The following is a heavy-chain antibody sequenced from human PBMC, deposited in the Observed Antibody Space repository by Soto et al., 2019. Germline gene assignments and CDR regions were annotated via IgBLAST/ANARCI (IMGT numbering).Heavy chain of an antibody. J-gene: IGHJ4*02. CDR1: GGSISSNNW. V-gene: IGHV4-4*02. CDR2: IYHTGST. D-gene: IGHD1-26*01. Sequence: SETLSLTCAVSGGSISSNNWWTWVRQPPGKGLEWIGEIYHTGSTNYHPSLKSRVAISVDKSKNQFSLKLSSVTAADTAVYYCAMKSGSYYFRLIDYWGPGTLVTVS. CDR3: AMKSGSYYFRLIDY.